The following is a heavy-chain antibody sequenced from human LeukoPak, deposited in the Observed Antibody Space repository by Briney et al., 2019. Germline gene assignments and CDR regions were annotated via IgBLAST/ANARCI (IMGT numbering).Heavy chain of an antibody. CDR1: GYTFTSYD. Sequence: ASVKVSCKASGYTFTSYDINWVRQAPGQGLEWMGWMNHNSGNTGYAQKFQGRVTMTRNTSISTAYMELSSLKSEDTAVYYCARGAKRRNWFDPWGQGTLVTVSS. J-gene: IGHJ5*02. CDR3: ARGAKRRNWFDP. CDR2: MNHNSGNT. V-gene: IGHV1-8*01.